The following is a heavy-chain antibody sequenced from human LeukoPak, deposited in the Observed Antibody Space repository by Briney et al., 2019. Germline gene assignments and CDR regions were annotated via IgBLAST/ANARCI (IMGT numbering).Heavy chain of an antibody. CDR2: IYPGDSDT. CDR3: ARRGSGTYYSPFDD. Sequence: RGEPLKISCEGSGYSFTAYWIGWVRQVPGKGLEWMGIIYPGDSDTRYSTSFQGQVTISADKSINTAYLQLSSLKASDTAVYYCARRGSGTYYSPFDDWGQGTLVTVSS. V-gene: IGHV5-51*01. J-gene: IGHJ4*02. CDR1: GYSFTAYW. D-gene: IGHD3-10*01.